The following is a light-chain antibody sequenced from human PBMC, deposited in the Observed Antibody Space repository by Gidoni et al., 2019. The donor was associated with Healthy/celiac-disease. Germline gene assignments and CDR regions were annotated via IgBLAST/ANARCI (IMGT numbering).Light chain of an antibody. CDR3: QPYNNWSGT. CDR1: QSVSSN. CDR2: GAS. J-gene: IGKJ1*01. V-gene: IGKV3-15*01. Sequence: ERVMTQSPATLSGSPGERATLSCRASQSVSSNLAWYQQKPGQAPRLLIYGASTRATGIPARFSGSGSGTEFTFTISRLPSEDFAVSSCQPYNNWSGTFGQGPKVEIK.